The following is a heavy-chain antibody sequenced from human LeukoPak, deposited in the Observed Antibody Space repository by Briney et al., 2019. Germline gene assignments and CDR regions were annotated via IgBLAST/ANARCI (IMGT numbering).Heavy chain of an antibody. D-gene: IGHD5-24*01. CDR3: ARGRDGYNFNYFDY. V-gene: IGHV4-38-2*02. J-gene: IGHJ4*02. CDR2: IYYSGST. CDR1: GYSISSGYY. Sequence: PSETLSLTCTVSGYSISSGYYWGWIRQPPGKGLNWIGSIYYSGSTYYNPSLKSRVTISVDTSRDQFSLKLSSVTAADTAVYYCARGRDGYNFNYFDYWGQGTLVTVSS.